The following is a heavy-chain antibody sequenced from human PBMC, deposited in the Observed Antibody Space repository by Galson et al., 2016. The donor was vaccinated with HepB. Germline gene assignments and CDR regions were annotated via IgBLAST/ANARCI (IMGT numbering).Heavy chain of an antibody. J-gene: IGHJ6*03. CDR1: GFTFSDYS. CDR2: ISSSSSSYI. V-gene: IGHV3-21*01. D-gene: IGHD2-8*01. Sequence: SLRLSCAASGFTFSDYSMNWVRQAPGKGLEWVSSISSSSSSYIYYADSVKGRFTISRDNAKNSLYLQMNSLRAEDTAVYYCAREANIVLMVYATNYYYYYMDVWGKGTTVTVSS. CDR3: AREANIVLMVYATNYYYYYMDV.